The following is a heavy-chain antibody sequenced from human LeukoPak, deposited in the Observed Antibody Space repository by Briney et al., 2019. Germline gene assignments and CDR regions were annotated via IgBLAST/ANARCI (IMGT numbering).Heavy chain of an antibody. J-gene: IGHJ4*02. CDR3: ARDLRVQLWSQGTFDY. V-gene: IGHV3-7*01. CDR1: GFTFSSYS. Sequence: GGSLRLSCAASGFTFSSYSMNWVRQAPGKGLEWVANIKQDGSEKYYVDSVKGRFTISRDNAKNSLYLQMNSLRAEDTAVYYCARDLRVQLWSQGTFDYWGQGTLVTVSS. D-gene: IGHD5-18*01. CDR2: IKQDGSEK.